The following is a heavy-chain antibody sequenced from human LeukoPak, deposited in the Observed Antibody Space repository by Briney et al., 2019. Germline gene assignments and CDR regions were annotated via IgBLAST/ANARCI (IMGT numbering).Heavy chain of an antibody. D-gene: IGHD4-17*01. Sequence: SETLSLTCTVSGGSISSYYWSWIRQPPGKGLEWIGYIYYSGSTNYNPSLKSRVTISVDTSKNQFSLKLSSATAADTAVYYCARHGYGDYEFDYWGQGTLVTVSS. CDR1: GGSISSYY. CDR2: IYYSGST. CDR3: ARHGYGDYEFDY. V-gene: IGHV4-59*08. J-gene: IGHJ4*02.